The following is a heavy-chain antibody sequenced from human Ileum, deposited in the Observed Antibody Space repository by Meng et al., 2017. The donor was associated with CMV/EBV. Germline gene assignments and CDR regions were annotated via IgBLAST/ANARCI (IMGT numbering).Heavy chain of an antibody. CDR2: IFWNDDQ. CDR1: VFSLTTSEVG. D-gene: IGHD3-3*01. Sequence: SGPTLVKPTQTLTLTCTFSVFSLTTSEVGVAWIRQPPGKALDWLALIFWNDDQRYRSSLKTRLTITKDSSKNQVVLTMTNMDPLDTATYYCAHLPGNFWSGAPYYFDYWGQGTLVTVSS. J-gene: IGHJ4*02. CDR3: AHLPGNFWSGAPYYFDY. V-gene: IGHV2-5*01.